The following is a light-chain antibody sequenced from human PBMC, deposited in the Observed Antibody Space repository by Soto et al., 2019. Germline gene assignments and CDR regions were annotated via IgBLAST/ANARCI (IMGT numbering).Light chain of an antibody. V-gene: IGLV2-8*01. Sequence: SALTQAPSASGSPGQSVTIACTGTSSDVGYYNYVSWYQQPPGKAPKLLIYDVSKRPSGVPDRFSGSKSGNTASLTVSGLQAEDEGDYYCSSYAGSNYPYVFGTGTKV. CDR1: SSDVGYYNY. CDR2: DVS. CDR3: SSYAGSNYPYV. J-gene: IGLJ1*01.